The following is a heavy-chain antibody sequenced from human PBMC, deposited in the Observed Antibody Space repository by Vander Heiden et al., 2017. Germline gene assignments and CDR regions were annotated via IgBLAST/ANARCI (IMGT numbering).Heavy chain of an antibody. CDR2: IYSGGRT. CDR1: GFTFSSNY. Sequence: EVQLVASGGGLIQPGGSLRLSCAASGFTFSSNYMSWVRQGPGKGLEGVSVIYSGGRTYYADSVKGRFTISRDNSKNTLYLQMNSLRAEDTAVYYCARGPGTSHYYYYGMDVWGQGTTVTVSS. V-gene: IGHV3-53*01. CDR3: ARGPGTSHYYYYGMDV. J-gene: IGHJ6*02. D-gene: IGHD1-1*01.